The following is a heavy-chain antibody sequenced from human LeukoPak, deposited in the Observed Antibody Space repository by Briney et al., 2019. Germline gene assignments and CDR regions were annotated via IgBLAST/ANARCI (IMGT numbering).Heavy chain of an antibody. V-gene: IGHV1-2*02. CDR1: GYTFTGYY. D-gene: IGHD3-3*01. CDR3: ARPEVFGVVTPFDY. J-gene: IGHJ4*02. Sequence: ASVKVSCKASGYTFTGYYMHWVRQAPGQGLEWMGWINPNSGGTNYAQKFQGRVTMTRDTSISTAYMELSGLRSDDTAVYYCARPEVFGVVTPFDYWGQGTLVTVSS. CDR2: INPNSGGT.